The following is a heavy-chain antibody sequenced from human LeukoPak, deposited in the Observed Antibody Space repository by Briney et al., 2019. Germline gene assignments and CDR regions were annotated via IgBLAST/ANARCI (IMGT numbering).Heavy chain of an antibody. D-gene: IGHD3-10*01. V-gene: IGHV4-39*01. J-gene: IGHJ6*02. CDR2: IYYSGST. CDR3: ARHKFRRAGNYEWDYGMDV. CDR1: GGSISSSSYY. Sequence: PSETLSLTCTVSGGSISSSSYYWGWIRQPPGKGLEWIGSIYYSGSTYYSPSLKSRVTISVDTSENQFSLKLSSVTAADTAVYYCARHKFRRAGNYEWDYGMDVWGQGTTVTVSS.